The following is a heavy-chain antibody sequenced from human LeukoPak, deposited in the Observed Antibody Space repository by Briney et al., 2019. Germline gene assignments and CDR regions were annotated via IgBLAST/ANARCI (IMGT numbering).Heavy chain of an antibody. J-gene: IGHJ4*02. CDR1: GYTFTSYY. CDR3: ARVVTDSSGWYHFDF. D-gene: IGHD6-19*01. V-gene: IGHV1-46*01. CDR2: VIPSGGST. Sequence: ASVKVSCKASGYTFTSYYIHWVRQAPGQGLEWMGIVIPSGGSTTYAQTFQGRVTMTRDTSTRTVYMELSSLRSEDTAVYYCARVVTDSSGWYHFDFWGQGTLVTVSS.